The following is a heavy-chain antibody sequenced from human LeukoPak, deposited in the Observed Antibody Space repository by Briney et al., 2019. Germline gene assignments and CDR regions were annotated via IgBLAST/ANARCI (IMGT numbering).Heavy chain of an antibody. Sequence: PSETLSLTCTVSGGSISSYYWSWIRQPPGKGLEWIGYIYSGSTNYNPSLKSRVTISVDTPKNQFSLKLSSVTAADTAVYYCARDPGPWFDPWGQGTLVTVSS. J-gene: IGHJ5*02. CDR3: ARDPGPWFDP. D-gene: IGHD7-27*01. CDR2: IYSGST. CDR1: GGSISSYY. V-gene: IGHV4-59*01.